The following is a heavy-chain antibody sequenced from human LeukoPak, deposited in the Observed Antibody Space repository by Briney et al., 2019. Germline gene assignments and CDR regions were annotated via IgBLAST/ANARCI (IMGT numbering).Heavy chain of an antibody. CDR2: IYYTGTT. CDR3: ARSRSRGYSGDFDY. D-gene: IGHD5-12*01. J-gene: IGHJ4*02. CDR1: GGSISGYY. Sequence: PSETLSLTCIASGGSISGYYWSWIRQPPGKGLEWIGYIYYTGTTNYNPSLKSRITISADTSKNQFSLKLSSVTAADTAVYYCARSRSRGYSGDFDYWGQGTLVTVSS. V-gene: IGHV4-59*01.